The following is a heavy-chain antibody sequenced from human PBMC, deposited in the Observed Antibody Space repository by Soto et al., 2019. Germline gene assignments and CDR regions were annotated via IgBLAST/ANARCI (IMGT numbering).Heavy chain of an antibody. Sequence: QVQLQESGPGLVKPSQTLSLTCTVSGGSISSGGYYWSWIRQHPGKGLEWIGYIYYSGSTYYNPSLKSRVTISVDTSKNQSSLKLSSVTAADTAVYYCAREMRVAATPQLAPWGQRTLVTVSS. V-gene: IGHV4-31*03. CDR2: IYYSGST. D-gene: IGHD2-15*01. CDR1: GGSISSGGYY. J-gene: IGHJ5*02. CDR3: AREMRVAATPQLAP.